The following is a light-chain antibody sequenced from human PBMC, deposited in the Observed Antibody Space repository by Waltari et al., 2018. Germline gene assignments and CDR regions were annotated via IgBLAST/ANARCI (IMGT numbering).Light chain of an antibody. V-gene: IGKV1-5*03. CDR3: QHWNSYFWT. Sequence: DIQMTPSPSSLSASVGYRVTITCRASQSLNSWLAGYHQKTGKAPNSLVYNTYNLESGVPSRFSGSGSGTEFPLTISSLQPDDFATYYCQHWNSYFWTFGQGTKVEVK. J-gene: IGKJ1*01. CDR1: QSLNSW. CDR2: NTY.